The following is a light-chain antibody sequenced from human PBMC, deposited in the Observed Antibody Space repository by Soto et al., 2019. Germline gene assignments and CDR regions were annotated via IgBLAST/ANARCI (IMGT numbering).Light chain of an antibody. V-gene: IGKV3-11*01. CDR3: QQGSSCPRT. CDR1: QSVSRF. J-gene: IGKJ5*01. Sequence: IVVTQCPATLTLSPWERATLACRASQSVSRFLAWYQQKPGQAPKLLIFAAPNWQSGVPSRFSGSGSGTDFTLTISSLQPEDFATYYCQQGSSCPRTFGQGTKVEIK. CDR2: AAP.